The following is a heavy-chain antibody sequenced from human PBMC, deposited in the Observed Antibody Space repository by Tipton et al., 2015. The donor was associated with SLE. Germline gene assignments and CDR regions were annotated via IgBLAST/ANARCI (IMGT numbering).Heavy chain of an antibody. CDR2: ISSSSSYI. D-gene: IGHD1-26*01. J-gene: IGHJ4*02. CDR3: ARDPISGSYLDY. Sequence: SLRLSCAASGFTFSSYSMNWVRQAPGKGLEWVSSISSSSSYIYYADSVKGRFTISRDNAKNSLYLQMNSLRAEDTAVYYCARDPISGSYLDYWGQGTLVTVSS. CDR1: GFTFSSYS. V-gene: IGHV3-21*01.